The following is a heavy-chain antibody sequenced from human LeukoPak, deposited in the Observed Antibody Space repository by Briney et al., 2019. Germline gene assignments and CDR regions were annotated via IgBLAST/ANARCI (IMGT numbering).Heavy chain of an antibody. CDR3: AGDALGFYTNTGYPRHYYFDS. D-gene: IGHD3-9*01. V-gene: IGHV4-4*07. Sequence: PSETLSLTCTVSGGSISSYYWSWLRQPAGKGLEWVGRIYTSGSTKSNPSLGSRVTMSVDKSKSQVSLNLISVTAADTAVYYCAGDALGFYTNTGYPRHYYFDSWGQGTLVTVSS. J-gene: IGHJ4*02. CDR1: GGSISSYY. CDR2: IYTSGST.